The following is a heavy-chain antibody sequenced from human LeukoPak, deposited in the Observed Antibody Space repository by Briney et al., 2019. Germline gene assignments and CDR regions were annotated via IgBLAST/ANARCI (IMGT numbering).Heavy chain of an antibody. CDR1: GGSISSYY. CDR3: ARDLRLGEFSPNDNY. D-gene: IGHD3-16*02. Sequence: PSETLSLTCTVSGGSISSYYWSWIRQPAGKGLEWIGRIYTSGSTNYNPSLKSRVTMSVDTSKNQFSLKLSSVTAADTAVYYCARDLRLGEFSPNDNYWGQGTLVTVSS. V-gene: IGHV4-4*07. CDR2: IYTSGST. J-gene: IGHJ4*02.